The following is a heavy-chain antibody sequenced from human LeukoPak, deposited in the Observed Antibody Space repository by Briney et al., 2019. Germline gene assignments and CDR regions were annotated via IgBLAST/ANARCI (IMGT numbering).Heavy chain of an antibody. CDR1: GFTFSDYY. D-gene: IGHD6-13*01. CDR2: ISSSGSTI. CDR3: ASSSWRLRDAFDI. V-gene: IGHV3-11*01. J-gene: IGHJ4*02. Sequence: PGGSLRLSCAASGFTFSDYYMSWIRQAPGKGLEWVSYISSSGSTIYYADSVKGRFTISRDNAKNSLYLQMNSLRAEDTAVYYCASSSWRLRDAFDIWGQGTLVTVSS.